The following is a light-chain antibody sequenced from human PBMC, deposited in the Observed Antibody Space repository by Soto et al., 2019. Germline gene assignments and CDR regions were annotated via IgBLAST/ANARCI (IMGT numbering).Light chain of an antibody. CDR3: CSRV. CDR1: SSDVATYNL. Sequence: QYVLTQPASVSGSPGQSITISCTGTSSDVATYNLVSWYQQRPGTAPQLIIYEVTKRPSGVSTRFSGSQSGNTASLTISGLQADDEADYYCCSRVFGGGTKVTVL. J-gene: IGLJ3*02. CDR2: EVT. V-gene: IGLV2-23*02.